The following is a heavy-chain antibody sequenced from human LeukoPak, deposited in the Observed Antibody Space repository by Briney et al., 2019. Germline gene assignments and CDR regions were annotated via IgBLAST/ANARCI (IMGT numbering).Heavy chain of an antibody. CDR1: GFKFRDHW. J-gene: IGHJ4*02. V-gene: IGHV3-7*01. D-gene: IGHD2-21*01. CDR2: IKNDGSET. CDR3: ARSIDIDY. Sequence: GGSLRLSCAVSGFKFRDHWMDWVRQAPGKGLEWVGHIKNDGSETYYLDSLKGRFSISRDNTNNALYLQMNSLRAEDTAVYYCARSIDIDYWGQGTLVTVSS.